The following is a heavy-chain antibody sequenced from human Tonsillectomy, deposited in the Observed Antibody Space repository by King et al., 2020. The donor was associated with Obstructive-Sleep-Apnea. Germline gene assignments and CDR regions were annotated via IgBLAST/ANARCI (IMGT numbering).Heavy chain of an antibody. D-gene: IGHD3-10*01. CDR3: ARHFGSGTYPFDY. Sequence: QLQESGPGLVKPSETLSLTCIVSGGSITNYYWSWIRQPPGKGLEWIGFIHYTGSTRYNPSLKSRVTISVDTSKNQFSLKLSSVTAADTAAYYCARHFGSGTYPFDYWGQGTLVTVSS. CDR1: GGSITNYY. CDR2: IHYTGST. V-gene: IGHV4-59*08. J-gene: IGHJ4*02.